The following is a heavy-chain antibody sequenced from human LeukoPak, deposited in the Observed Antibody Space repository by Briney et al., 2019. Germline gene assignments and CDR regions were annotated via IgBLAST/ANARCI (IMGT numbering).Heavy chain of an antibody. Sequence: ASVKVSCKASGYTFTDYYIQGVRQAPGQGLEWMGWINPNSGGTNSAQKFQGRVTMTRDTSVSTAYMELSRLRSDDTAVYYCARAVSHCSGGSCYHYYYGMDVWGQGTTVTVSS. D-gene: IGHD2-15*01. V-gene: IGHV1-2*02. J-gene: IGHJ6*02. CDR1: GYTFTDYY. CDR2: INPNSGGT. CDR3: ARAVSHCSGGSCYHYYYGMDV.